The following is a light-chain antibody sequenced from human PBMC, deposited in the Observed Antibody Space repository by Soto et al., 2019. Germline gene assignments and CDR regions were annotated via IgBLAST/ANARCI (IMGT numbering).Light chain of an antibody. CDR2: GAS. V-gene: IGKV3-15*01. Sequence: DIVMTQSPATLSVAPGERVTFSCRASQGVSRKLAWYQHKPGQAPRLLISGASTGATGIPARFSGSGSGTDFTLTISSLQPDDFATYYCQQYNSYWTFGQGTKVDIK. CDR1: QGVSRK. J-gene: IGKJ1*01. CDR3: QQYNSYWT.